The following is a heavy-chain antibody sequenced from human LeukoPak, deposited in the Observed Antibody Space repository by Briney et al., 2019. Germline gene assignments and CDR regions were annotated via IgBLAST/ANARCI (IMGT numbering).Heavy chain of an antibody. J-gene: IGHJ4*02. V-gene: IGHV3-23*01. CDR2: ISGSGSST. CDR3: AKGAVGYCGGGSCYPLDN. D-gene: IGHD2-15*01. Sequence: PGGSLRLSCAASGFTFSSYAMSWVRQAPGKGLEWVSAISGSGSSTYYADSVKGRFTSSRDNSKNTLYVQMNSLRAEDTAVYYCAKGAVGYCGGGSCYPLDNWGQGTLVTVSS. CDR1: GFTFSSYA.